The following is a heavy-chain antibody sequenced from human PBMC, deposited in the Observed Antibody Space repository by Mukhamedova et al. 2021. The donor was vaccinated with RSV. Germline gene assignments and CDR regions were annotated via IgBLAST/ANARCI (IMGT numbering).Heavy chain of an antibody. V-gene: IGHV3-74*01. CDR3: ARGRGPDY. D-gene: IGHD3-10*01. J-gene: IGHJ4*02. Sequence: DSVKGRFTISRDIAKNTLYLQMNSLRAEDTAVYYCARGRGPDYWGQGTLVTVSS.